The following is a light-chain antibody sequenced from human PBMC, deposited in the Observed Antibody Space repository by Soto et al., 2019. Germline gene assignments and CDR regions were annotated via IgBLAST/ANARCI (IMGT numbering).Light chain of an antibody. V-gene: IGLV1-51*01. Sequence: QSVLTQPPSMSAAPGQKVPISCSGSSSNIGDNFVSWYQHLPGTAPKLLIFDNSQRPSEIPDRFFGSKSGTIATLAITGPQTGDEAVYYCATWDSNLSAGVFGGGTKLTVL. CDR2: DNS. J-gene: IGLJ2*01. CDR3: ATWDSNLSAGV. CDR1: SSNIGDNF.